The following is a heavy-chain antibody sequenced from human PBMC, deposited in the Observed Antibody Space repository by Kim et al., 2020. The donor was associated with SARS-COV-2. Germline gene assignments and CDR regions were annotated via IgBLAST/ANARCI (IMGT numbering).Heavy chain of an antibody. Sequence: GGSLRLSCAASGFTLSNYWMIWVRQAPGKGLEWVANIKKDGSETYYVESVKGRFTISRDNARNSLDLQMNSLRDEDTGIYYCARDLGYSSGWSEALDIWGQGTTVSVSS. J-gene: IGHJ3*02. CDR1: GFTLSNYW. CDR2: IKKDGSET. V-gene: IGHV3-7*03. D-gene: IGHD6-19*01. CDR3: ARDLGYSSGWSEALDI.